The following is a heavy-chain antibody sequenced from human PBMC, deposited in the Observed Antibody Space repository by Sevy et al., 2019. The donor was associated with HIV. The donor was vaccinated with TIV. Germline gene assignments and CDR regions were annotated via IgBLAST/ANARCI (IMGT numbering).Heavy chain of an antibody. V-gene: IGHV3-11*01. CDR1: GFTFSDYY. CDR3: ARDHVKDGDWGDYSYYAFDV. CDR2: ISGSDSTI. D-gene: IGHD4-17*01. J-gene: IGHJ6*02. Sequence: GGSLRLSCAASGFTFSDYYMSWIRQAPGKGLEWISYISGSDSTIYYADSVKGRFTISRDNARNSLYLQMNSLRAEDTAVYYCARDHVKDGDWGDYSYYAFDVWGQGTTVTVSS.